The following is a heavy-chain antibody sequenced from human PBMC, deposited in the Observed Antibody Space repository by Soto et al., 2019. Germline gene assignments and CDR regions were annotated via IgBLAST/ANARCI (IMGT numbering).Heavy chain of an antibody. CDR3: ARTVTTEYCSGGSCPTLDY. J-gene: IGHJ4*02. Sequence: SETLSLTCTVSGGSISSGDYYWSWIRQPPGKGLEWIGYIYYSGSTYYNPSLKSRVTISVDTSKNQFSLKLSSVTAADTAVYYCARTVTTEYCSGGSCPTLDYWGQGTLVTVSS. CDR2: IYYSGST. V-gene: IGHV4-30-4*01. CDR1: GGSISSGDYY. D-gene: IGHD2-15*01.